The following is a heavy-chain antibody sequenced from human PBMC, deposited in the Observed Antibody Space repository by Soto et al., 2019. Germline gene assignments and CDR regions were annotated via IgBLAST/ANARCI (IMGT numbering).Heavy chain of an antibody. Sequence: EVQLVESGGGLVKPGGSLRLSCAASGFTFSSYSMNWVRQAPGKGLEWVSSISSSSSYIYYADSVKGRFTISRDNAKNSLYLQMNSLRAEDTAVYYCASGAGYDFWSGYQEAPDYWGQGTLVTVSS. V-gene: IGHV3-21*01. J-gene: IGHJ4*02. CDR2: ISSSSSYI. CDR3: ASGAGYDFWSGYQEAPDY. CDR1: GFTFSSYS. D-gene: IGHD3-3*01.